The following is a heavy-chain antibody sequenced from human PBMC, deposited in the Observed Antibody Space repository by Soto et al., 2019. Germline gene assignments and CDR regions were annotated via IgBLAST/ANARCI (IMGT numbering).Heavy chain of an antibody. D-gene: IGHD2-15*01. CDR3: ARVELGDCSGGSCSNWFDP. CDR1: GGTFSSYA. CDR2: IIPIFGTA. V-gene: IGHV1-69*06. J-gene: IGHJ5*02. Sequence: QVQLVQSGAEVKKPGSSVKVSCKASGGTFSSYAISWVRQAPGQGLEWMGGIIPIFGTANYAQKFQGRVTITADKSTSTAYMELSSLRSEDKAVYYCARVELGDCSGGSCSNWFDPWGQGTLVSVSS.